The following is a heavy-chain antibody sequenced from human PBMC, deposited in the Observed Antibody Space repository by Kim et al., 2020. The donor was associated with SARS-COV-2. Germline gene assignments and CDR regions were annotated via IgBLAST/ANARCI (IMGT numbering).Heavy chain of an antibody. J-gene: IGHJ4*02. D-gene: IGHD3-22*01. Sequence: GGSLRLSCAASGFTFSSYAMSWVRQAPGKGLEWVSAISGSGGSTYYADSVKGRFTISRDNSKNTLYLQMNSLRAEDTAVYYCAKDQILATYYYDSSGYNDYWGQGTLVTVSS. CDR1: GFTFSSYA. CDR3: AKDQILATYYYDSSGYNDY. CDR2: ISGSGGST. V-gene: IGHV3-23*01.